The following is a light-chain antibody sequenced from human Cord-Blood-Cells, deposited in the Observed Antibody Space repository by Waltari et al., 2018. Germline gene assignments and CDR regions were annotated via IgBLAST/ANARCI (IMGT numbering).Light chain of an antibody. V-gene: IGLV2-8*01. Sequence: QSALTQPPSASGSPGQSVTISCTGTSSYVGGYNYVSWYKQHPDKAPKLMIYEVSKPPSGVPDRVSGSRSCNTASLTVSGLQAEDEADYYCSSYAGSNNLGVFGTGTKVTVL. CDR2: EVS. CDR3: SSYAGSNNLGV. J-gene: IGLJ1*01. CDR1: SSYVGGYNY.